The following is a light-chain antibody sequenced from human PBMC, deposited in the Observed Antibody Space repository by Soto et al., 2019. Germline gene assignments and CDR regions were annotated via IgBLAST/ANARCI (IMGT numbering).Light chain of an antibody. CDR3: QSYDSSLSVV. V-gene: IGLV1-40*01. CDR1: SSNIGAGYD. Sequence: QSVLTQPPSVSGAPGQRVTISCTGSSSNIGAGYDVHWYQQLPGTAPKILIYGNSNRPSGVPDRFSGSKSGTSASQAITGLQAEDEADYYCQSYDSSLSVVFGGGTKVTVL. CDR2: GNS. J-gene: IGLJ2*01.